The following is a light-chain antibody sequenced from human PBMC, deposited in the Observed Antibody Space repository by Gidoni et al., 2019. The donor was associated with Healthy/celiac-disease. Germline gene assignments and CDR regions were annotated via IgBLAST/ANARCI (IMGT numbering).Light chain of an antibody. J-gene: IGLJ2*01. CDR1: ALPKQY. CDR2: KAS. V-gene: IGLV3-25*03. CDR3: QSADSSGTYRV. Sequence: SYELTQPPSVSVSPGQTARITCSGDALPKQYAYWYQQKPGQAPVLVIYKASERPSGIPKRFSGSSSGTTVTLTISGVQAEDEADYYCQSADSSGTYRVFGGGTKLTVL.